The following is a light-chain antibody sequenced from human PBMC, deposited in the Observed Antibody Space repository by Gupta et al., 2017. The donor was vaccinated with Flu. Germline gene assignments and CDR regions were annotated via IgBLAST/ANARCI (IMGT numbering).Light chain of an antibody. CDR1: QSISSY. V-gene: IGKV1-39*01. J-gene: IGKJ1*01. Sequence: PSSLSASVGNRVTITCRASQSISSYLNWYQQKPGKAPKLLLYAASSLQSGVPSRFSGSGSGTDFTLTISSLQPEDFATYYCQQSSNTPHTFGQGTQVEVK. CDR3: QQSSNTPHT. CDR2: AAS.